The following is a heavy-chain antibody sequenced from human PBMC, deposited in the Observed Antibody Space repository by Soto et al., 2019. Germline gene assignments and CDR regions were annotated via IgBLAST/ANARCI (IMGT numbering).Heavy chain of an antibody. Sequence: QVHLVQSGAEVKKPGASVKVSCTASGYTFTNFGISWVRQAPGQGLEWMGWISASNGNTNYAQKFQGRVTMTTDTTTSTAYMELRSLSSDDTAVYYCGRGGTPIDYWGQGTLVTVSS. J-gene: IGHJ4*02. CDR2: ISASNGNT. V-gene: IGHV1-18*01. D-gene: IGHD3-16*01. CDR1: GYTFTNFG. CDR3: GRGGTPIDY.